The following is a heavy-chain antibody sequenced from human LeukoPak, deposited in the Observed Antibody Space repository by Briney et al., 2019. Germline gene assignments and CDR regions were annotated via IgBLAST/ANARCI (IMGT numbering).Heavy chain of an antibody. J-gene: IGHJ4*02. CDR3: AKDQVWIVVGSFDY. Sequence: GGSLRLSCAASGFTFSSYAMSWVRQAPGKGLEWVSGISGSGGSTYYADSVKGRFTISRDNSKNTLYLQMTSLRAEDTAVYYCAKDQVWIVVGSFDYWGQGTLVTVSS. CDR1: GFTFSSYA. CDR2: ISGSGGST. D-gene: IGHD3-22*01. V-gene: IGHV3-23*01.